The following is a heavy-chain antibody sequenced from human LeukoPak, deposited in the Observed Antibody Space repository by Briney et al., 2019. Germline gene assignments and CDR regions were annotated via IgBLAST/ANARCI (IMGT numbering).Heavy chain of an antibody. J-gene: IGHJ4*02. Sequence: PGGSLRPSCAASGFALSTSWMSWVRQAPGKGLEWVANINKDGSEKNYVDSVKGRFSISRDNAKNSLYLQMNSLRGEETAVYYCVRGGGNFDFWGQGILVTVSS. V-gene: IGHV3-7*04. CDR2: INKDGSEK. D-gene: IGHD3-16*01. CDR3: VRGGGNFDF. CDR1: GFALSTSW.